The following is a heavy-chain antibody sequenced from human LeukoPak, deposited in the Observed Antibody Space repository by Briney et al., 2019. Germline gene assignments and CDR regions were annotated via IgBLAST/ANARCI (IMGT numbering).Heavy chain of an antibody. CDR2: MSYDGSNK. D-gene: IGHD3-22*01. CDR1: GFTFSSYA. CDR3: AKDRDSSGYYYFDY. J-gene: IGHJ4*02. V-gene: IGHV3-30-3*01. Sequence: PGGSLRLSCAASGFTFSSYAMHWVRQAPGKGLEWVAVMSYDGSNKYYADSVKGRFTISRDNSKNTLYLQMNSLRAEDTAVYYCAKDRDSSGYYYFDYWGQGTVVTVSS.